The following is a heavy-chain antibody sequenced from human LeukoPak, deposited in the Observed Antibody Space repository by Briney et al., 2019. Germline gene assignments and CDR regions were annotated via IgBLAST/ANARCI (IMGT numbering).Heavy chain of an antibody. V-gene: IGHV4-31*03. CDR2: IYYSGST. CDR3: ARGPPRYFDWLFTKFRGLHEYYFDY. J-gene: IGHJ4*02. Sequence: SETLSLTCTVSGGSISSGGYYWSWICQHPGKGLEWIGYIYYSGSTYYNPSLKSRVTISVDTSKNQFSLKLSSVTAADTAVYYCARGPPRYFDWLFTKFRGLHEYYFDYWGQGTLVTVSS. CDR1: GGSISSGGYY. D-gene: IGHD3-9*01.